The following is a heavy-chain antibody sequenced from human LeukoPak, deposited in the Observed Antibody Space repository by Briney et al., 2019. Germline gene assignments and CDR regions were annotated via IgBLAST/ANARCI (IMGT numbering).Heavy chain of an antibody. CDR2: IYYSGST. J-gene: IGHJ6*03. Sequence: PSETLSLTCTVSGGSISSSSYYWGWIRQPPGKGLEWIGSIYYSGSTYYNPSLKSRVTISVDTSKNQFSLKLSSVTAADTAVYYCASIVVVPAAMSSRYYYMDVWGKGTTVTVSS. CDR1: GGSISSSSYY. D-gene: IGHD2-2*01. CDR3: ASIVVVPAAMSSRYYYMDV. V-gene: IGHV4-39*07.